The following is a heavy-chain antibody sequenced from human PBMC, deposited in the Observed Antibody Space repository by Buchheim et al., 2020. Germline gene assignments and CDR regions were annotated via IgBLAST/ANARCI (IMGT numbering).Heavy chain of an antibody. Sequence: YLLESGGGSVQPGGSLRLSCVASGFAFSNYAMSWVRQAPGKGLEWVSSISGTGGGIHYADSVKGRFTISRDNSKNPLSLQMNSLRAEDTAIYYCAKCRLAYGEQMDVWGQGTT. V-gene: IGHV3-23*01. CDR3: AKCRLAYGEQMDV. D-gene: IGHD4-17*01. CDR2: ISGTGGGI. CDR1: GFAFSNYA. J-gene: IGHJ6*02.